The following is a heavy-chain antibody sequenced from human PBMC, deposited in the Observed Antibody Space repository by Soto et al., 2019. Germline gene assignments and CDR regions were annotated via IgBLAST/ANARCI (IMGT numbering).Heavy chain of an antibody. Sequence: QITLKESGPPLVKPTPTLTLTCTFSGFSLSTSGVGVGWIRQPPGKALEWLALIDWDDDKRYSPFLKSRLTIPNDISKNQVVLTMTNMNPRDTATYYCASGEDYDSSCYYHWGQGTLVTVSS. CDR1: GFSLSTSGVG. V-gene: IGHV2-5*02. CDR3: ASGEDYDSSCYYH. CDR2: IDWDDDK. J-gene: IGHJ5*02. D-gene: IGHD3-22*01.